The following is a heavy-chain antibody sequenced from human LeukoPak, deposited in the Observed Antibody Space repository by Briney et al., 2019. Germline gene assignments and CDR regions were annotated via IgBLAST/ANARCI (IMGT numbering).Heavy chain of an antibody. CDR3: ARESSGSYADPPDY. Sequence: GGSLRLSCAASGFTFSSYSMNWVRQAPGKGLEWVSSISSSSSYIYYADSVKGRFTISRDNAKNSLYLQMNSLRAEDTAVYYCARESSGSYADPPDYWGQGTLVTVSS. CDR1: GFTFSSYS. J-gene: IGHJ4*02. CDR2: ISSSSSYI. V-gene: IGHV3-21*01. D-gene: IGHD1-26*01.